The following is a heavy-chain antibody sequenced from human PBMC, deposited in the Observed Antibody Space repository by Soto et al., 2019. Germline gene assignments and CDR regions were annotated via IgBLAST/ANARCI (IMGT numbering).Heavy chain of an antibody. Sequence: GSLRLSCAASGFTFSSYAMSWVRQAPGKGLEWVSAISGSGGSTYYADSVKGRFTISRDNSKNTLYLQMNSLRAEDTAVYYCAKGGGYCSGGSCYHGRVYFDYWGQGTLVTVSS. V-gene: IGHV3-23*01. CDR2: ISGSGGST. J-gene: IGHJ4*02. D-gene: IGHD2-15*01. CDR3: AKGGGYCSGGSCYHGRVYFDY. CDR1: GFTFSSYA.